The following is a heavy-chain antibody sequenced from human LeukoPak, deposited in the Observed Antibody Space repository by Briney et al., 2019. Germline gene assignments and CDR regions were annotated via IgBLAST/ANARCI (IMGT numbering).Heavy chain of an antibody. V-gene: IGHV3-15*01. CDR3: TSPRVAVAGTVY. Sequence: PGGSLRLSCAASGFTFSNAWMSWVRQAPGKGLEWVGRIKSKTDGGTTDYAAPVKGRFTISRDDSKNTLYLQMNSLKTEDTAVYYCTSPRVAVAGTVYWGQGTLVTVSS. D-gene: IGHD6-19*01. J-gene: IGHJ4*02. CDR2: IKSKTDGGTT. CDR1: GFTFSNAW.